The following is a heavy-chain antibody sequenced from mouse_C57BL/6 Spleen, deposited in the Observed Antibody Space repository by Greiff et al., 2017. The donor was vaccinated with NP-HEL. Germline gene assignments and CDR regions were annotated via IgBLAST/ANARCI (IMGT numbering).Heavy chain of an antibody. CDR1: GFTFSDYG. Sequence: EVKVEESGGGLVQPGGSLKLSCAASGFTFSDYGMAWVRQAPRKGPEWVAFISNLAYSIYYADTVTGRFTISRENAKNTLYLEMSSLRSEDTAMYYCARHGYYDAYAMDYWGQGTSVTVSS. CDR2: ISNLAYSI. V-gene: IGHV5-15*04. J-gene: IGHJ4*01. D-gene: IGHD2-3*01. CDR3: ARHGYYDAYAMDY.